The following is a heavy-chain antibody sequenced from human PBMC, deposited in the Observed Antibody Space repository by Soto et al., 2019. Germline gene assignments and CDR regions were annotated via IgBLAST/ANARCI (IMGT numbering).Heavy chain of an antibody. D-gene: IGHD2-21*02. CDR2: IWYDGSNK. CDR1: GFTFSSYG. Sequence: QVQLVESGGGVVQPGRSLRLSCAASGFTFSSYGMHWVRQAPGKGLEWVAVIWYDGSNKYYADSVKGRFTISRDNSKNTLYLQMNSLRAEDTAVYYCARDPDDGGNSADYWGQGTLVTVSS. J-gene: IGHJ4*02. CDR3: ARDPDDGGNSADY. V-gene: IGHV3-33*01.